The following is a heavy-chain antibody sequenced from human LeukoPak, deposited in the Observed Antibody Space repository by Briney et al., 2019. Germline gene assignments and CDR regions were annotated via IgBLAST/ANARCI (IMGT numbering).Heavy chain of an antibody. J-gene: IGHJ4*02. CDR1: GGSFRGYY. CDR3: ASRSRKYTYCTNGVCYTGDDY. Sequence: SETLSLTCAVYGGSFRGYYWSWIRQPPGKGLEWIGEINHSGSTNYNPSLKSRVTISVDTSKNQFSLKLSSVTAADTAVYYCASRSRKYTYCTNGVCYTGDDYWGQGTLVTVSS. V-gene: IGHV4-34*01. CDR2: INHSGST. D-gene: IGHD2-8*01.